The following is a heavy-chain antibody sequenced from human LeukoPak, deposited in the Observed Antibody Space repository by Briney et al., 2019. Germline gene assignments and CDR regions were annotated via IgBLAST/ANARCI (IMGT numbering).Heavy chain of an antibody. J-gene: IGHJ6*03. Sequence: SETLSLTCAVYGGSFSGYYWSWIRQPPGKGLEWIGEINHSGSTNYNPSLKSRVTISVDTSKNQFSLKLSSVTAADTAVYYCARRGSRNWNYRDYYYYMDVWGKGTTVTVSS. D-gene: IGHD1-7*01. CDR3: ARRGSRNWNYRDYYYYMDV. CDR1: GGSFSGYY. V-gene: IGHV4-34*01. CDR2: INHSGST.